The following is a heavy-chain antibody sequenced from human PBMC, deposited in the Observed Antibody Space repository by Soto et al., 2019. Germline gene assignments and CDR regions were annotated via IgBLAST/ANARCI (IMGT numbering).Heavy chain of an antibody. D-gene: IGHD3-22*01. Sequence: ASVKVSCKVSGYTLTELSMHWVRQAPGKGLEWMGGFDPENGETLYAQKFQGRVTMTEDTSADTAYMELSSLRSEDTAVYYCTTSITMVVVGAWNFDLWGRGTLVTVSS. V-gene: IGHV1-24*01. J-gene: IGHJ2*01. CDR1: GYTLTELS. CDR3: TTSITMVVVGAWNFDL. CDR2: FDPENGET.